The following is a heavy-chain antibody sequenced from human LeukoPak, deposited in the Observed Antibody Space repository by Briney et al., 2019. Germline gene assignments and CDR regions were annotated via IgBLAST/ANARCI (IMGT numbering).Heavy chain of an antibody. CDR2: IHYSGST. Sequence: PSETLSLTCTVSGGSISSGGYYWSWIRQHPGKGLEWIGYIHYSGSTYYSPSLKSRVTISVDTSKNQFSLKLSFVTAADTAVYYCAGSRIGYSDSSGFFDSWGQGTLVTVSS. J-gene: IGHJ4*02. V-gene: IGHV4-31*03. D-gene: IGHD3-22*01. CDR1: GGSISSGGYY. CDR3: AGSRIGYSDSSGFFDS.